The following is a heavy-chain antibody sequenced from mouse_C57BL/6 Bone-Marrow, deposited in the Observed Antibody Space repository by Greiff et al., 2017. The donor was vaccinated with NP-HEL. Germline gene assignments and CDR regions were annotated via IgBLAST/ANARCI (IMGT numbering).Heavy chain of an antibody. J-gene: IGHJ1*03. CDR1: GYTFTSYW. CDR3: ASLVPWYFDV. V-gene: IGHV1-69*01. Sequence: QVQLKQPGAELVMPGASVKLSCKASGYTFTSYWMHWVKQRPGQGLEWIGEIDPSDSYTNYNQKFKGKSTLTVDKSSSTAYMQLSSLTSEYSAVYYCASLVPWYFDVWGTGTTVTVSS. D-gene: IGHD2-10*02. CDR2: IDPSDSYT.